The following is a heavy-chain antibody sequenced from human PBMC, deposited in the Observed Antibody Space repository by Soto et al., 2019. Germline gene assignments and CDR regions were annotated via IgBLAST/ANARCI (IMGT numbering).Heavy chain of an antibody. CDR2: IRGSGVGT. CDR3: ARDPNGDYVGAFDG. J-gene: IGHJ3*01. D-gene: IGHD4-17*01. V-gene: IGHV3-23*01. Sequence: EVQLLESGEPGGSLRVSCVAFGFTFSDYAMTWVRQAPGKGLEWVSSIRGSGVGTTYADSVRGRFTILRDNSKNTLYLQMNSLRAEDTAVYYCARDPNGDYVGAFDGWGQGTMVTVSS. CDR1: GFTFSDYA.